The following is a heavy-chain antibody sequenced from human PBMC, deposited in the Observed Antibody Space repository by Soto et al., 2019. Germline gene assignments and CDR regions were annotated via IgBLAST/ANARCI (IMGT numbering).Heavy chain of an antibody. J-gene: IGHJ4*02. D-gene: IGHD3-16*01. Sequence: EVQLVQSGGGLVQPGGSLRLSCVGSGFTFTDFYMNWVRQAPGKGREWVANIRPDGSETNYVESVKGRFTTSRDNAKNSLFLQMNSLRADDTAVYYCAGWGGHDDKYWGQGILVTVSS. CDR2: IRPDGSET. V-gene: IGHV3-7*03. CDR1: GFTFTDFY. CDR3: AGWGGHDDKY.